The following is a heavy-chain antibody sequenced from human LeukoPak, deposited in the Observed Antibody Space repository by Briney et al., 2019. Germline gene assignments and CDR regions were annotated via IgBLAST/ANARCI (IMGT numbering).Heavy chain of an antibody. CDR2: ISAYNGNT. CDR3: ARGGSSWYLYRFDP. CDR1: GYTFTSYG. D-gene: IGHD6-13*01. Sequence: EASVKVSCKASGYTFTSYGISWVRQAPGQGLEWMGWISAYNGNTNYAQKFQGRVTMTRDTSISTAYMELSRLRSDDTAVYYCARGGSSWYLYRFDPWGQGTLVTVSS. V-gene: IGHV1-18*01. J-gene: IGHJ5*02.